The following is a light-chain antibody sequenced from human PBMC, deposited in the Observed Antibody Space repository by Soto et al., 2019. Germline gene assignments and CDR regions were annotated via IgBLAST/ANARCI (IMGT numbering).Light chain of an antibody. J-gene: IGKJ1*01. CDR1: QSVNSN. CDR2: GAS. V-gene: IGKV3-15*01. CDR3: QQYNNWPPWT. Sequence: EIVMTQSPATLSVSPGERATLSCRASQSVNSNLAWYQQKPGQAPRLLIYGASTRATGIPARFSGSGSGTEFTLTINSLQSEDFAVYYCQQYNNWPPWTFGRGTKVEIK.